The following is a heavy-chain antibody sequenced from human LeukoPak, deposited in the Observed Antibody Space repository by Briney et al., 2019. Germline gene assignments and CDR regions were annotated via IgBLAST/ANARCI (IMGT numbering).Heavy chain of an antibody. CDR2: ISSSGSTI. D-gene: IGHD4-17*01. V-gene: IGHV3-11*01. Sequence: PGGSLRLSCAASGFTFSDYYMSWIRQAPGKGLEWVSYISSSGSTIYYAGSVKGRFTISRDNAKNSLYLQMNSLRAEDMAVYYCAGIDDYGDYSDYWGQGTLVTVSS. CDR1: GFTFSDYY. CDR3: AGIDDYGDYSDY. J-gene: IGHJ4*02.